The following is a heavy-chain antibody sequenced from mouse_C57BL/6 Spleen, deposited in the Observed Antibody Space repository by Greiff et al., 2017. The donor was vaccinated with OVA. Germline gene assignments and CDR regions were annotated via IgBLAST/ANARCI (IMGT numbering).Heavy chain of an antibody. Sequence: QVHVKQSGAELVRPGASVTLSCKASGYTFTDYEMHWVKQTPVHGLEWIGAIDPETGGTAYNQKFKGKAILTADKSSSTAYMELRSLTSEDSAVYYCTVGYDDGGDYYAMDYWGQGTSVTVSS. CDR2: IDPETGGT. J-gene: IGHJ4*01. V-gene: IGHV1-15*01. CDR3: TVGYDDGGDYYAMDY. CDR1: GYTFTDYE. D-gene: IGHD2-2*01.